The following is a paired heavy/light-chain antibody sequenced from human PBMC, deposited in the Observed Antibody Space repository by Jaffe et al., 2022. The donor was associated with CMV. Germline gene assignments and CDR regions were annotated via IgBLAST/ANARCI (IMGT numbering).Light chain of an antibody. CDR2: DAS. CDR3: QQRSNWPPLFT. CDR1: QSVSSF. J-gene: IGKJ3*01. Sequence: EIVLTQSPATLSLSPGERATLSCRASQSVSSFLAWYQQKPGQAPRLLIYDASNRATGIPARFSGSGSGTDFTLTISSLEPEDFAVYYCQQRSNWPPLFTFGPGTTVDIK. V-gene: IGKV3-11*01.
Heavy chain of an antibody. V-gene: IGHV1-69*01. CDR3: TRIDSYDSSGFYLDY. D-gene: IGHD3-22*01. CDR1: GGTFSSYA. J-gene: IGHJ4*02. Sequence: QVQLVQSGAEVKKPGSSVKVSCKASGGTFSSYAISWVRQAPGQGLEWMGGIIPIFGTTNYAQKFQDRVTITADESTSTAYMELSSLRSEDTAVYYCTRIDSYDSSGFYLDYWGQGTLVTVSS. CDR2: IIPIFGTT.